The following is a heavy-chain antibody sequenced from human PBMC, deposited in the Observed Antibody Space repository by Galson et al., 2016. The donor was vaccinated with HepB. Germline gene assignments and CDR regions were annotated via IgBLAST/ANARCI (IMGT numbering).Heavy chain of an antibody. Sequence: GKGLEWVSVISGSGSDTIYADSVRGRFTISRDNSENMLYLEMNSLRADDRAVYYCAKRMSYSFAYWGQGTLVTVSS. J-gene: IGHJ4*02. V-gene: IGHV3-23*01. CDR3: AKRMSYSFAY. D-gene: IGHD6-13*01. CDR2: ISGSGSDT.